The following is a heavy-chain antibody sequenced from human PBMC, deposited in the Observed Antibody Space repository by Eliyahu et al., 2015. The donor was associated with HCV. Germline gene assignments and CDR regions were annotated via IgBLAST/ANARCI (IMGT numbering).Heavy chain of an antibody. CDR2: ISGSGGST. D-gene: IGHD3-22*01. J-gene: IGHJ4*02. V-gene: IGHV3-23*01. CDR3: AKAGGGQWLPFDY. CDR1: GFXFSSYA. Sequence: EVQLLESGGGLVQPGGSLRLSCAASGFXFSSYAMSWVRQAPGKGLGWVSAISGSGGSTYYADSVKGRFTISRDNSKNTLYLQMNSLRAEDTAVYYCAKAGGGQWLPFDYWGQGTLVTVSS.